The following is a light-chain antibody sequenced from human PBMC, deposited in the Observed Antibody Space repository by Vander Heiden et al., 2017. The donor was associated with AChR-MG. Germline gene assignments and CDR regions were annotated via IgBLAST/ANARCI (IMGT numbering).Light chain of an antibody. V-gene: IGLV2-8*01. CDR2: EVN. CDR1: SSAVGGSTF. Sequence: SALTQPPSASRSPAQSVTISYTGTSSAVGGSTFPSLYHQRPTKAPKLTIYEVNKRPSGVPDRCSGSKSGNTASLTVSGVQAEDEADYYGQAYAGSKIVFGGGTKLTVL. CDR3: QAYAGSKIV. J-gene: IGLJ2*01.